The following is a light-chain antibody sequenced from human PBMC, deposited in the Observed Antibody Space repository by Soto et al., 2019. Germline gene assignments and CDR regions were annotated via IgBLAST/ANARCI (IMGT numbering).Light chain of an antibody. Sequence: QSVLTQPPSASGSPGQSVTISCTGTSNDVGAYPYVSWYKQYPGEAPQLMLYEVTKRPSGVPGRFSGSKSGNTASLTVSGLQAEDEADYYCSSYGGANNVIFGGGTKVTVL. CDR1: SNDVGAYPY. CDR2: EVT. J-gene: IGLJ2*01. V-gene: IGLV2-8*01. CDR3: SSYGGANNVI.